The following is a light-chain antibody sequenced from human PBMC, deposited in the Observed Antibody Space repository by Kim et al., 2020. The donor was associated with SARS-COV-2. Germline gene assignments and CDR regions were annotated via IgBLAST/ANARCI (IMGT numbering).Light chain of an antibody. CDR2: DVS. V-gene: IGLV2-14*03. CDR3: SSYTGSTTLYV. Sequence: SSTISYTGTSSDVGAYDYVSWFKQLPGKAPQLVIYDVSYRPSGISNRLSGSKSGNTASLTISGLQTEDEADYFCSSYTGSTTLYVFGTGTKVTVL. CDR1: SSDVGAYDY. J-gene: IGLJ1*01.